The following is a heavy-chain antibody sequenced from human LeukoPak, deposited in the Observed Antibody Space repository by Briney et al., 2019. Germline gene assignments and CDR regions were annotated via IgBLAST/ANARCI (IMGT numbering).Heavy chain of an antibody. CDR1: GYTFTGYY. CDR2: INPNSGGT. Sequence: ASVKVSCKASGYTFTGYYMHWVRQAPGQGLEWMAWINPNSGGTNYAQKFQGRVTMTRDTSISTAYMELSRLRSDDTAVYYCAALGYYDILTGSALGTYYWGQGTLVTVSS. CDR3: AALGYYDILTGSALGTYY. V-gene: IGHV1-2*02. J-gene: IGHJ4*02. D-gene: IGHD3-9*01.